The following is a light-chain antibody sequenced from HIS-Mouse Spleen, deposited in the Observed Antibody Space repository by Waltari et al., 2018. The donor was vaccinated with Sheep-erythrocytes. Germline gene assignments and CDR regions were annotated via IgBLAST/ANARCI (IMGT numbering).Light chain of an antibody. Sequence: SYELTQPPSVSVSPGQTASITCSRYKLGEKYACWYQQKPRQSPVLVIYQDSKRPSGIPERFSGSNSGNTATLTISGTQAMDEADYYCQAWDSSTVVFGGGTKLTVL. CDR1: KLGEKY. CDR2: QDS. J-gene: IGLJ2*01. CDR3: QAWDSSTVV. V-gene: IGLV3-1*01.